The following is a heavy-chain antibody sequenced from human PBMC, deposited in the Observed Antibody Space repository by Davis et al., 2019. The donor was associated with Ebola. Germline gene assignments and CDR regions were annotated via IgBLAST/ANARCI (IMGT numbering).Heavy chain of an antibody. D-gene: IGHD3-3*01. V-gene: IGHV3-23*01. CDR3: AKDPRILEWLPTSDAFDI. CDR1: GFTFSSYA. Sequence: PGGSLRLSCAASGFTFSSYAMSWVRQAPGKGLEWVSAISGSGGSTYYADSVKGRFTISRDNSKNTLYLQMNSLRAEDTAVYYCAKDPRILEWLPTSDAFDIWGQGTKVTVSS. J-gene: IGHJ3*02. CDR2: ISGSGGST.